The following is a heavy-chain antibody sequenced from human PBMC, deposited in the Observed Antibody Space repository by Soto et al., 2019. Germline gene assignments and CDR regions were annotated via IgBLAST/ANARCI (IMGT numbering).Heavy chain of an antibody. D-gene: IGHD3-16*02. V-gene: IGHV3-23*01. CDR1: GFSFSNSP. J-gene: IGHJ4*02. CDR3: AKHEYYDYIWGSYRSTPFDY. Sequence: GESLRLSCPSFGFSFSNSPSNCVRQAPGKWLEWVSFISGSGSSTYYADSVKGRFTISRDNSKNTLYLQMNSLRAEDTAVYYCAKHEYYDYIWGSYRSTPFDYWGQGTLVTVSS. CDR2: ISGSGSST.